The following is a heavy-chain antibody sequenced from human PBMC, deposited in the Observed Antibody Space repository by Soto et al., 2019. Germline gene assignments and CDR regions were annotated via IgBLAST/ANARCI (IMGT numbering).Heavy chain of an antibody. J-gene: IGHJ4*02. CDR1: GGSISSYY. CDR2: IYYSGST. Sequence: SETLSLTCTVSGGSISSYYWSWIRQPPGKGLEWIGYIYYSGSTNYNPSLKSRVTISVDTSKNQFSLKLSSVTAADTAVYYCARTTGMDDYIWGKYYFDYWGQRTLVTVSS. V-gene: IGHV4-59*08. CDR3: ARTTGMDDYIWGKYYFDY. D-gene: IGHD3-16*01.